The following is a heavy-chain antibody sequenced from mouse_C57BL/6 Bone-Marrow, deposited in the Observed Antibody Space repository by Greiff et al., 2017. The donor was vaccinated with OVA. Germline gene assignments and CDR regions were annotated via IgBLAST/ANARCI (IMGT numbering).Heavy chain of an antibody. CDR3: TRGELYSSGPCFGY. J-gene: IGHJ2*01. D-gene: IGHD1-1*01. CDR2: IYPGNSDT. CDR1: GYTFTSYW. Sequence: VQLQQSGTVLVRPGASVKMSCKTSGYTFTSYWMHWVKQRPGQGLEWIGAIYPGNSDTSYNQKFKGKAKLTAVTSASTAYMELSSLTNEDSAVNYSTRGELYSSGPCFGYWGQGTTLTVSS. V-gene: IGHV1-5*01.